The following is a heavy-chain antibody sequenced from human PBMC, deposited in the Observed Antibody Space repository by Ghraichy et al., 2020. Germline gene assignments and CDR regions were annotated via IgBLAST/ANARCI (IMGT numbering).Heavy chain of an antibody. CDR1: GYSFTSYW. CDR2: IYPGDSDT. J-gene: IGHJ4*02. D-gene: IGHD3-16*02. Sequence: GESLNISCKGSGYSFTSYWIGWVRQMPGKGLEWMGIIYPGDSDTRYSPSFQGQVTISADKSISTAYLQWSSLKASDTAMYYCARTYYDYVWGSYRLDYWGQGTLVTVSS. V-gene: IGHV5-51*01. CDR3: ARTYYDYVWGSYRLDY.